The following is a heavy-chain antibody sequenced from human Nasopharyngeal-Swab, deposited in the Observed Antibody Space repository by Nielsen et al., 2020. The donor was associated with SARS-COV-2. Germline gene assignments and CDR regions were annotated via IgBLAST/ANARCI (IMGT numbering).Heavy chain of an antibody. CDR1: GYTFTSYG. Sequence: ASVKVSCKASGYTFTSYGISWVRQAPGQGLEWMGWISAYNGNTNYAQKLQGRVTMTTDTSTSTAYMELRSLRSDDTAVYYCARAPFLLLGAAYDILTGYTPYAFDIWGQGTMVTVSS. CDR2: ISAYNGNT. D-gene: IGHD3-9*01. J-gene: IGHJ3*02. V-gene: IGHV1-18*01. CDR3: ARAPFLLLGAAYDILTGYTPYAFDI.